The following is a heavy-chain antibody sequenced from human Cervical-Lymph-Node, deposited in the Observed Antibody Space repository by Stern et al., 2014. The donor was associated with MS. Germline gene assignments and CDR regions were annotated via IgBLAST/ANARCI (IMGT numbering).Heavy chain of an antibody. J-gene: IGHJ5*02. Sequence: EVQLVQSGAEVKKPGESLKISCKGSEYNFNTHWIAWVRQMPGKGLEWLGKIFPGNSDTRYNPSLQGQVSISADKSITTAYLHFSSLKASDSAMYFCARHGGPNWNHEAHNWFDPWGHGTLVTVSS. V-gene: IGHV5-51*03. CDR3: ARHGGPNWNHEAHNWFDP. CDR1: EYNFNTHW. D-gene: IGHD1-14*01. CDR2: IFPGNSDT.